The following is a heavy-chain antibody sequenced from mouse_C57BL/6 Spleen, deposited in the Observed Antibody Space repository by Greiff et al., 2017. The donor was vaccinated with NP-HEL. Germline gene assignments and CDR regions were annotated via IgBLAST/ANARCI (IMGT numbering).Heavy chain of an antibody. CDR3: TRGGNYVGAWFAY. Sequence: EVKLMESGEGLVKPGGSLKLSCAASGFTFSSYAMSWVRQTPEKRLEWVAYISSGGDYIYYADTVKGRFTISRDNARNTLYLQMSSLKSEDSAMYYCTRGGNYVGAWFAYWGQGTLVTVSA. D-gene: IGHD2-1*01. CDR1: GFTFSSYA. J-gene: IGHJ3*01. CDR2: ISSGGDYI. V-gene: IGHV5-9-1*02.